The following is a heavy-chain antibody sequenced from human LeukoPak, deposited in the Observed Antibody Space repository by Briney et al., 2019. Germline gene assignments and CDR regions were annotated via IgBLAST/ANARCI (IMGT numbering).Heavy chain of an antibody. V-gene: IGHV4-34*01. CDR1: GFTFSSHA. D-gene: IGHD1-7*01. CDR2: INHSGST. J-gene: IGHJ4*02. CDR3: ARAQRNYGSRAFDY. Sequence: GSLRLSCAASGFTFSSHAMGWVRQPPGKGLEWIGEINHSGSTNYNPSLKSRVTISVDTSKNQFSLKLSSVTAADTAVYYCARAQRNYGSRAFDYWGQGTLVTVSS.